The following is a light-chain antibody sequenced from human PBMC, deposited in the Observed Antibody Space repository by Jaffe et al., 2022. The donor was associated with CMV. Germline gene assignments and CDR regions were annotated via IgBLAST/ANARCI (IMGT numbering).Light chain of an antibody. CDR3: QQYYSYPYT. CDR2: KAS. V-gene: IGKV1-5*03. Sequence: DIQMTQSPSTLSASVGDRVTITCRASQSISSWLAWYQQKPGKAPKLLIYKASSLESGVSSRFSGNGSGTEFTLTISSLQPDDFATYCCQQYYSYPYTFGQGTKLEIK. CDR1: QSISSW. J-gene: IGKJ2*01.